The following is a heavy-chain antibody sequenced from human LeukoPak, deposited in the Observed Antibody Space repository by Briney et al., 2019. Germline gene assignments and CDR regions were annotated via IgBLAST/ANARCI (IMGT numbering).Heavy chain of an antibody. J-gene: IGHJ5*02. CDR3: ARDLGYYDSSGYYGWFDP. V-gene: IGHV1-18*01. CDR1: GYTFTSYG. CDR2: ISAYNGNT. D-gene: IGHD3-22*01. Sequence: ASVKVSCKASGYTFTSYGIGWVRQAPGQGLEWMGWISAYNGNTNYAQKLQGRVTMTTDTSTSTAYMELRSLRSDDTAVYYCARDLGYYDSSGYYGWFDPWGQGTLVTVSS.